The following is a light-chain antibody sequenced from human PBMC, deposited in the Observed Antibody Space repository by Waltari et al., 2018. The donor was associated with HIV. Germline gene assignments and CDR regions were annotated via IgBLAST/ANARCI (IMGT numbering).Light chain of an antibody. CDR2: FPS. CDR3: HQTGSLPLT. Sequence: EVVLTQSPDLHSLTPNEKVTITCRASQSIGDSLHWYQQKPDQSPKLLFKFPSQSISGVPSRVSGSGSGTDVTLTINSLEAEDAATYYCHQTGSLPLTFGGGTKVEIK. J-gene: IGKJ4*01. V-gene: IGKV6-21*02. CDR1: QSIGDS.